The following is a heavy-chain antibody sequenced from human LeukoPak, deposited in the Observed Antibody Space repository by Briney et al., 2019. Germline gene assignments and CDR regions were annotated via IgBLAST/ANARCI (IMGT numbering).Heavy chain of an antibody. Sequence: GGSLRLSCAASGFTVSSNYMSWVRQAPGKGLEWVSLIYSGGSTYYADSVKGRFTISRDNSKNTLYLQMNSLRAEDTAIYYCARKGSARLLKALYYYMDVWGKGTTVTVSS. CDR2: IYSGGST. CDR3: ARKGSARLLKALYYYMDV. J-gene: IGHJ6*03. V-gene: IGHV3-53*01. D-gene: IGHD3-22*01. CDR1: GFTVSSNY.